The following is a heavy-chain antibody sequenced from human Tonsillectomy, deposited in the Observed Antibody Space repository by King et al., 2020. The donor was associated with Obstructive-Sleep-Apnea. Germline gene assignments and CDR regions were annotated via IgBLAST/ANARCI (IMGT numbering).Heavy chain of an antibody. D-gene: IGHD6-25*01. V-gene: IGHV1-2*04. Sequence: VQLVESGAEVKKPGASVKVSCKASGYTFTCYYMHWVRQAPGQCLAWRGWINPNSGGPNYAQKFQGWVTMTRDTSFSTAYMELSRLRSDDTAVYYCARSEGYSSGYFDYWGQGTLVTVSS. CDR3: ARSEGYSSGYFDY. CDR2: INPNSGGP. J-gene: IGHJ4*02. CDR1: GYTFTCYY.